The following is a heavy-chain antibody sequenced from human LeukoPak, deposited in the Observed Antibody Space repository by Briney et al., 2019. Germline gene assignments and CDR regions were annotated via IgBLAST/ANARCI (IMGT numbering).Heavy chain of an antibody. J-gene: IGHJ6*02. V-gene: IGHV3-48*02. CDR2: ISGSSSTI. D-gene: IGHD6-19*01. CDR1: GFTFSSYS. CDR3: ARRRTLKRYSSGWPSNPQPGYYGMDV. Sequence: GGSLRLSCAASGFTFSSYSMNWVRQAPGKGLEWVSYISGSSSTIYYADSVKGRFTISRDNAKNSLYLHMNSLRDEDTAVYYCARRRTLKRYSSGWPSNPQPGYYGMDVWGQGTTVTVSS.